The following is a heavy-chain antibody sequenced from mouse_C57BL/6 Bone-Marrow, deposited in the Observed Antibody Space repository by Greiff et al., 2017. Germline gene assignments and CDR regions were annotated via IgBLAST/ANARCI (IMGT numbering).Heavy chain of an antibody. J-gene: IGHJ4*01. Sequence: EVQLQQSVAELVRPGASVKLSCTASGFNIKNTYMHWVKQRPEQGLEWIGRIDPANGNTKYAPKFQGKATITADTSSNTAYLQLSSLTSEDTAIYYWASPYYYGSSGYYAMDYWGQGTSVTVSS. D-gene: IGHD1-1*01. CDR1: GFNIKNTY. V-gene: IGHV14-3*01. CDR3: ASPYYYGSSGYYAMDY. CDR2: IDPANGNT.